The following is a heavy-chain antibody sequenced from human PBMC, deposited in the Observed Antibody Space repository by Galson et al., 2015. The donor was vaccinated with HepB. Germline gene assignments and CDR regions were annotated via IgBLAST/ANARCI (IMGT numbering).Heavy chain of an antibody. D-gene: IGHD1-1*01. J-gene: IGHJ4*02. CDR2: INQDGSGK. CDR1: GFTFSSSY. V-gene: IGHV3-7*01. Sequence: SLRLSCAASGFTFSSSYMSWVRHAPGKGLEWVANINQDGSGKYYVDSVKGRFTISRDNGKSSVYLQLNSLRAEDTAVYYCARGFETDHWGQGTLVTVSS. CDR3: ARGFETDH.